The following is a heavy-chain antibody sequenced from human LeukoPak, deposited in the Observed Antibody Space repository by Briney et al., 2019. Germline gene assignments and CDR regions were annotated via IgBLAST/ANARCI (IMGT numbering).Heavy chain of an antibody. J-gene: IGHJ4*02. CDR2: ISGSGGST. CDR3: AREQQGRRAAFDY. Sequence: GGSLRLSCAASGFTFSSYGMSWVRQAPGKGLKWVSAISGSGGSTYYADSVKGRFTISRDNSRNTLYLQMNSLRTEDTAVYYCAREQQGRRAAFDYWGQGTPVTVSS. D-gene: IGHD1-1*01. V-gene: IGHV3-23*01. CDR1: GFTFSSYG.